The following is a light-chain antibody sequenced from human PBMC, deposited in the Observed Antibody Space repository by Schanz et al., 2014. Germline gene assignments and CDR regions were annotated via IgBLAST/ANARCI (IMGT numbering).Light chain of an antibody. V-gene: IGKV3D-20*02. CDR1: QSVSSSN. J-gene: IGKJ4*01. CDR3: HQRSSWPLT. Sequence: EIVMTQTPGTLSLSPGERATLSCRASQSVSSSNLAWYQHKPGQAPRLLIYGASNRATGIPDRFSGSGSGTDFTLTISSLEPEDFAVYYCHQRSSWPLTFGGGTKVDIK. CDR2: GAS.